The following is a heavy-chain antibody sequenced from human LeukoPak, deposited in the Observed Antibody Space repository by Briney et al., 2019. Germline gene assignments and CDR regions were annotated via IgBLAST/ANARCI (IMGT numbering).Heavy chain of an antibody. J-gene: IGHJ4*02. V-gene: IGHV4-59*01. CDR3: ARDVMGATAWDY. CDR2: IYCSGST. Sequence: SETLSLTCTVSGGSISSYYWSWIRQPPGKGLEWIGYIYCSGSTNYNPSLKSRVTISVDTSKNQFSLKLSSVTAADTAVYYCARDVMGATAWDYWGQGTLVTVSS. D-gene: IGHD1-26*01. CDR1: GGSISSYY.